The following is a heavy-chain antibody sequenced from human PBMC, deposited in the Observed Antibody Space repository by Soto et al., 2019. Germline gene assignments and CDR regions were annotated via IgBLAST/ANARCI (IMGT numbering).Heavy chain of an antibody. CDR3: AKRLLDTASGVDFDY. J-gene: IGHJ4*02. Sequence: HPGGSLRLSCAASGFTFSSYGMHWVRQAPGKGLEWVAVISYDGSNKYYADSVKGRFTISRDNSKNTLYLQMNSLRAEDTAVYYCAKRLLDTASGVDFDYWGQGTLVTVS. D-gene: IGHD3-22*01. CDR1: GFTFSSYG. V-gene: IGHV3-30*18. CDR2: ISYDGSNK.